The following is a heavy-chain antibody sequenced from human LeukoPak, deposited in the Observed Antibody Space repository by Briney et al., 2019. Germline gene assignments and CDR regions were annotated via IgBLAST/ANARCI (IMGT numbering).Heavy chain of an antibody. CDR3: ARDPSNSSGRYIFFDF. V-gene: IGHV1-18*01. CDR1: GYTFTRYA. Sequence: ASVKVSCKGSGYTFTRYAITWVRQAPGQRLEWMGLICTYNGDTKYAQNLQGRVTMSRDTSTNTAYMELRSLRSDDTAVYYCARDPSNSSGRYIFFDFWGQGTLVAVSS. D-gene: IGHD6-13*01. CDR2: ICTYNGDT. J-gene: IGHJ4*02.